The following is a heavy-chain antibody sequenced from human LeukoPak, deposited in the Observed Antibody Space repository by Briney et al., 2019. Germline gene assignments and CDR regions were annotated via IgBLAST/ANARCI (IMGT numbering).Heavy chain of an antibody. Sequence: GVSLRLSCAASGFTFSSYSMTWVRQAPGKGLEWVSYITSSSSTIYYADSVKGRFTISRDNAKNSLYLQMINLRAEDTAVYYCTRVFYYGSRYYYMDVWGKGTTVTISS. CDR2: ITSSSSTI. CDR1: GFTFSSYS. V-gene: IGHV3-48*01. CDR3: TRVFYYGSRYYYMDV. J-gene: IGHJ6*03. D-gene: IGHD3-10*01.